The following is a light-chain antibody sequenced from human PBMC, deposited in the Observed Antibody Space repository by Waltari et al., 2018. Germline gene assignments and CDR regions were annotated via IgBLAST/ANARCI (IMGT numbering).Light chain of an antibody. CDR2: ATS. CDR1: QSMSSF. V-gene: IGKV1-39*01. J-gene: IGKJ3*01. Sequence: DIQVTQSPSSLSASVGDRVTITCRASQSMSSFLNWYQQKPGKAPRLLISATSNLQSGVTSRFSGSGSGADCTLTINSLQPEDFATYYCLQSYSLSLFTFGPGTRVDIK. CDR3: LQSYSLSLFT.